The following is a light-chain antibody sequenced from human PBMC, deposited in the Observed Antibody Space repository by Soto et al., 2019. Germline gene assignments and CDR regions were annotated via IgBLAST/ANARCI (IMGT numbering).Light chain of an antibody. CDR3: QQSYSRPRLT. Sequence: DMQMTQSPSSLSASVGDRVSITCRSSQNISNYLHWYQQRPGKAPKLLIYAASNLRSGVPSRFSGSGSGTDFTLTISSLQSEDFATYYCQQSYSRPRLTFGPGTRVEIK. J-gene: IGKJ3*01. CDR2: AAS. CDR1: QNISNY. V-gene: IGKV1-39*01.